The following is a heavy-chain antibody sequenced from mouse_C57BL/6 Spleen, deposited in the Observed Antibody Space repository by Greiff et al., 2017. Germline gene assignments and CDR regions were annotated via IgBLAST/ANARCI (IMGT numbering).Heavy chain of an antibody. CDR1: GFTFSSYA. D-gene: IGHD2-5*01. J-gene: IGHJ1*03. CDR2: ISSGGDYI. CDR3: TRDNYSNLWYFDV. Sequence: EVNLVESGEGLVKPGGSLKLSCAASGFTFSSYAMSWVRQTPEKRLAWVAYISSGGDYIYYADTVKGRFTISRDNARNTLYLQMSSLKSEDTAMYYCTRDNYSNLWYFDVWGTGTTVTVSS. V-gene: IGHV5-9-1*02.